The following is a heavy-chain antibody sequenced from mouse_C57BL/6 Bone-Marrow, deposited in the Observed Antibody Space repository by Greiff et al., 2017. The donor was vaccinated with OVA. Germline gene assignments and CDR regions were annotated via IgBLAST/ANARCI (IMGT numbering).Heavy chain of an antibody. Sequence: EVQLQQSGAELVRPGASVKLSCTASGFNFKDYYMHWVKQRPEQGLEWIGWIDPANGDTEYASKFQGKATLTADTSSNTAYLQLSSLTSEDTDVYDGTRGVYYSNSGAMDYWGQGTSVTVSA. J-gene: IGHJ4*01. D-gene: IGHD2-5*01. CDR1: GFNFKDYY. CDR2: IDPANGDT. V-gene: IGHV14-4*01. CDR3: TRGVYYSNSGAMDY.